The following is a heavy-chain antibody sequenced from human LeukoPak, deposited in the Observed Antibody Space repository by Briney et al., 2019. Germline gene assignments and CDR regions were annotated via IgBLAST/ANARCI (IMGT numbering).Heavy chain of an antibody. CDR1: GGSLSSYY. J-gene: IGHJ6*02. V-gene: IGHV4-59*01. CDR2: IYYSGST. Sequence: SETLCLTCTVSGGSLSSYYWSWIRQPPGKGLEWIGYIYYSGSTNFNPSLESRVTISVDTSKNQFSLKLSSVTAADTALYYCARGIVVRGSYYYGMDVWGQGTTVTVSS. D-gene: IGHD3-10*01. CDR3: ARGIVVRGSYYYGMDV.